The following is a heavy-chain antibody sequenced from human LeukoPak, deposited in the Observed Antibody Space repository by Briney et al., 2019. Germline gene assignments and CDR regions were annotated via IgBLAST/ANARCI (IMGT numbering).Heavy chain of an antibody. D-gene: IGHD3-10*01. CDR2: ISSGGINI. Sequence: GGSLRLFCAASGFTFSDFYMGWIRQAPGKGLECVSYISSGGINIHYADSVKGRFTISRDDAQNSLILQMDSLTAEDTAVFCCARGSRYGSGSHFDFWGQGTLVTVSS. J-gene: IGHJ4*02. V-gene: IGHV3-11*01. CDR1: GFTFSDFY. CDR3: ARGSRYGSGSHFDF.